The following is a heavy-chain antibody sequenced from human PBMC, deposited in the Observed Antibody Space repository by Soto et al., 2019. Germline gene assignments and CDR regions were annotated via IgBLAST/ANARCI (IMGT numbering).Heavy chain of an antibody. J-gene: IGHJ3*02. V-gene: IGHV4-34*01. CDR3: ARDTTMVRGVIPI. D-gene: IGHD3-10*01. CDR1: GGSFSGYY. CDR2: INHSGST. Sequence: SETLSLTCAVYGGSFSGYYWSWIRQPPGKGLEWIGDINHSGSTNYNPSLKSRVTISVDTSKNQFSLKLSSVTAADTAVYYCARDTTMVRGVIPIWGQGTMVTVSS.